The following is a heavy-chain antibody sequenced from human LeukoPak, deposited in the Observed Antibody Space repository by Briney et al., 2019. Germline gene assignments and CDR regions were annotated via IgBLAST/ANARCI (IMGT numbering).Heavy chain of an antibody. D-gene: IGHD2-15*01. CDR3: ARTGGPD. CDR1: GYTFFSYG. Sequence: ASVKVSCKASGYTFFSYGISWVRQAPGQGLEWMGWISAYNGDTNYTQKFQGKVTMTTDTSTNTAYMELSSLRSEDTAVYYCARTGGPDWGQGTLVTVSS. J-gene: IGHJ4*02. V-gene: IGHV1-18*01. CDR2: ISAYNGDT.